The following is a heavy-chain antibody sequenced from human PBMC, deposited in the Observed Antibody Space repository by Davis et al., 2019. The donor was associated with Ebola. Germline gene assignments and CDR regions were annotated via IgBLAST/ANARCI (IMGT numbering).Heavy chain of an antibody. D-gene: IGHD5-18*01. Sequence: GESLKISCSASGFTFSDHYMDWVRQAPGEGLEWVGRIRNKAKSYTTEYAASVKGRFTISRDDSKNSLYLQMNSLKTEDTAVYYCARGATAGSNYAYGMDVWGKGTTVTVSS. CDR3: ARGATAGSNYAYGMDV. CDR1: GFTFSDHY. V-gene: IGHV3-72*01. CDR2: IRNKAKSYTT. J-gene: IGHJ6*04.